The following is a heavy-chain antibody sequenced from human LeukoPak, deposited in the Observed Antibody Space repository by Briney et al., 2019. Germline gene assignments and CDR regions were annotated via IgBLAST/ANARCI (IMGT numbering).Heavy chain of an antibody. D-gene: IGHD6-19*01. CDR2: IYSGGSL. Sequence: GGSLRLSCAASGFTVSSNYMSWVRQAPGKGLEWVSVIYSGGSLYYADSVKGRFTISRDNSKNTLYLQMNSLRAEDTAVYYCAKSSGWFYLDYWGQGTLVTVSS. J-gene: IGHJ4*02. CDR1: GFTVSSNY. CDR3: AKSSGWFYLDY. V-gene: IGHV3-53*01.